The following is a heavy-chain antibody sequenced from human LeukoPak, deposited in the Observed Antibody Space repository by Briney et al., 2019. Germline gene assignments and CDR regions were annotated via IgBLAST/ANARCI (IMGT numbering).Heavy chain of an antibody. V-gene: IGHV3-74*01. J-gene: IGHJ4*02. CDR1: ELIVSSNH. CDR2: ITSDGSST. Sequence: GGSLRLSCAASELIVSSNHMSWVRQAPGKGLVWVSRITSDGSSTNYADSVKGRFTISRDNAKNTLYLQMNSLRAEDTVVYYCVRSSGFPDYWGQGTLVTVSS. CDR3: VRSSGFPDY. D-gene: IGHD3-22*01.